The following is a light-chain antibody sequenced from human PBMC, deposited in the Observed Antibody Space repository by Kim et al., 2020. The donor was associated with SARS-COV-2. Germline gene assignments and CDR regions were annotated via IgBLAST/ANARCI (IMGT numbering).Light chain of an antibody. J-gene: IGLJ2*01. CDR2: DAA. CDR1: SLRAYY. Sequence: SSELTQDPAVSVALGQTVRITCQGDSLRAYYASWYQQKPGQAPLLVICDAANRPSGIPDRFSGSKSGNTATLTITGAQTTDEGDYYCTSRDTSGDHPVIFGGGTQLTVL. V-gene: IGLV3-19*01. CDR3: TSRDTSGDHPVI.